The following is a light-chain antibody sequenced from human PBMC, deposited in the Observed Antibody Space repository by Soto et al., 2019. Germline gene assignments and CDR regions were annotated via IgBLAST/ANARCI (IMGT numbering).Light chain of an antibody. Sequence: DIQMTQSPSTLSASAGDTVTITCRASQGISTFLAWYQQKPGKAPKLLIFDASSLKSGVPSRFSGSGSGTEFTLTISSLQPDDFATYYCQQYDSYSWTFGQGTKVDIK. V-gene: IGKV1-5*01. CDR2: DAS. CDR3: QQYDSYSWT. J-gene: IGKJ1*01. CDR1: QGISTF.